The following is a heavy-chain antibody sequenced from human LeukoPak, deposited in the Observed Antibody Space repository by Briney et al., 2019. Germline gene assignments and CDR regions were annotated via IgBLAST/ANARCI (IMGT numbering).Heavy chain of an antibody. J-gene: IGHJ4*02. CDR3: AREGPYCSDFTCYVDY. CDR2: INPSGGST. CDR1: GYTFTSYY. Sequence: ASVTVSCKASGYTFTSYYMHWVRQAPGQGLEWMGGINPSGGSTSYAQKFQGRVTMTRDTSTSTVHMELNSMRSEDTAVYYCAREGPYCSDFTCYVDYWGQGTLVTVSS. V-gene: IGHV1-46*01. D-gene: IGHD2-15*01.